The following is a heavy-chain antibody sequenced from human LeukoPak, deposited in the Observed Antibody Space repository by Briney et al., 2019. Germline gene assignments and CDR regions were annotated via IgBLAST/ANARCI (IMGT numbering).Heavy chain of an antibody. CDR1: GGTFTNYA. Sequence: SVKVSCKASGGTFTNYAFSWVRQAPGQGHEWMGRIIPMSGTIYYAQKFQGRVTITADRSTNTAYMELNSLRSEDTAVIYCARDCSSASCYERGSYFYFYMDIWGSGTTVTVSS. J-gene: IGHJ6*03. V-gene: IGHV1-69*06. CDR2: IIPMSGTI. D-gene: IGHD2-2*01. CDR3: ARDCSSASCYERGSYFYFYMDI.